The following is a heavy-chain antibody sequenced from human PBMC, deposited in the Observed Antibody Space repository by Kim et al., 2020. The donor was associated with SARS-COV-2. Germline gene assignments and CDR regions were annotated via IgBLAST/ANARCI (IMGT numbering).Heavy chain of an antibody. V-gene: IGHV4-59*08. J-gene: IGHJ5*02. Sequence: PSLKHRVTISVDTSKNQFSLKLNSVTAADTAVYYCARQRGSGSYYIQFDPWGQGTLVTVSS. D-gene: IGHD3-10*01. CDR3: ARQRGSGSYYIQFDP.